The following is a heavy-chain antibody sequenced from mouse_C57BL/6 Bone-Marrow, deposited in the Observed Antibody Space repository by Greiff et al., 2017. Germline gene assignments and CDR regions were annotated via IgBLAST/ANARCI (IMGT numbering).Heavy chain of an antibody. CDR1: GYTFTDYY. V-gene: IGHV1-26*01. CDR2: INPNNGGT. CDR3: ARFYAMDY. Sequence: VQLQQSGPELVKPGASVKISCKASGYTFTDYYMNWVKQSHGKSLEWIGDINPNNGGTSYNQKFKGKATLTVDKSSSTAYMDLRSLTSEDSAVYYCARFYAMDYWGQGTSVTVSS. J-gene: IGHJ4*01.